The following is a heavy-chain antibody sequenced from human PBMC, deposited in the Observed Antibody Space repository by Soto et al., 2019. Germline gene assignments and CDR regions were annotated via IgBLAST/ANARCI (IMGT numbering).Heavy chain of an antibody. Sequence: SETLSLTCTVSGGSISDYYWSWIRQPPGKGLEWIGYIYYSGTTNYSPSLKSRVTISVDTFKNQFSLKLSSVTAADSAIYYCARQSGGYYYYGMDVWGQGTTVTVSS. CDR2: IYYSGTT. D-gene: IGHD1-26*01. V-gene: IGHV4-59*08. J-gene: IGHJ6*02. CDR1: GGSISDYY. CDR3: ARQSGGYYYYGMDV.